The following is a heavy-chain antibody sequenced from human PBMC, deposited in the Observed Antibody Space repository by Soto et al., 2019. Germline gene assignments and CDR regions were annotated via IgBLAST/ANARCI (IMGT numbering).Heavy chain of an antibody. V-gene: IGHV4-31*03. CDR2: IYYRGST. Sequence: SSETLSLTCTVSGGSISSGDYDWSWIRQHPGKGLEWIGYIYYRGSTNYNPSLQSRVTISVDPSKNQFSLRLSSVTAADTAVYYCARDPGDYEGNFWGPGTLVTVSS. CDR1: GGSISSGDYD. D-gene: IGHD4-17*01. CDR3: ARDPGDYEGNF. J-gene: IGHJ4*02.